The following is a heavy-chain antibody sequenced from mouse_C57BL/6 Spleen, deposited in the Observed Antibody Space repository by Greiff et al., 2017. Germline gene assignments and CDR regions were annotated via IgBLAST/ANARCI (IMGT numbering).Heavy chain of an antibody. CDR2: INYDGSST. Sequence: EVQLQESEGGLVQPGSSMKLSCTASGFTFSDYYMAWVRQVPEKGLEWVANINYDGSSTYYLDSLKSRFIISRDNAKNILYLQMSSLKSEDTATYYCARDSGYGYYWYFDVWGTGTTVTVSS. CDR3: ARDSGYGYYWYFDV. V-gene: IGHV5-16*01. CDR1: GFTFSDYY. D-gene: IGHD2-2*01. J-gene: IGHJ1*03.